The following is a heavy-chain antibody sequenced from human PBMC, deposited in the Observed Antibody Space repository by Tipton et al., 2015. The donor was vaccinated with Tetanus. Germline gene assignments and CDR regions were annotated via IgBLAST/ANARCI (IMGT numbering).Heavy chain of an antibody. Sequence: QLVQSGPEVKEPGASVKVSCKASGYTYSSYVMNWVRQAPGQGLEWMGWINSNGGNPTYAQGFTGRFVFSLDTSVSTAYLQISSLKAEDTAVYYCGSTLTLTGYYGMDVWGQGTTVTVSS. D-gene: IGHD3-22*01. CDR1: GYTYSSYV. V-gene: IGHV7-4-1*02. CDR2: INSNGGNP. J-gene: IGHJ6*02. CDR3: GSTLTLTGYYGMDV.